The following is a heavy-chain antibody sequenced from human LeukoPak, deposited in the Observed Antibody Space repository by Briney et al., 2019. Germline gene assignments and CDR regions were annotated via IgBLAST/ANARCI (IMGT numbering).Heavy chain of an antibody. CDR2: IYSGGST. J-gene: IGHJ4*02. D-gene: IGHD1-26*01. CDR1: GFTVSSNY. CDR3: ARDRRKYSGSFQGVYFDY. Sequence: PGGSLRLSCAASGFTVSSNYMSWVRQAPGKGLEWGSVIYSGGSTYYADSVKGRFTIYRDNSKNTLYLQMNSLRAEDTAVYYCARDRRKYSGSFQGVYFDYWGQGTLVTVSS. V-gene: IGHV3-66*01.